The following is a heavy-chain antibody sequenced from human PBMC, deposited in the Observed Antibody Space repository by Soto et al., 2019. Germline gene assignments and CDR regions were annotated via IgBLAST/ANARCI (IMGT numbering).Heavy chain of an antibody. D-gene: IGHD2-15*01. Sequence: QVPLVQSGAEVKRPGASVKVSCKASGYTFTTFGISWVRQAPGQGLEWMGWISGHNDNTKYVQRFQGRVTMTTDTSTSTVYMELGNLRSDDTAVYFCAREYCSGGSCYGTDYWGQGTLVTVSS. CDR2: ISGHNDNT. CDR1: GYTFTTFG. J-gene: IGHJ4*02. CDR3: AREYCSGGSCYGTDY. V-gene: IGHV1-18*01.